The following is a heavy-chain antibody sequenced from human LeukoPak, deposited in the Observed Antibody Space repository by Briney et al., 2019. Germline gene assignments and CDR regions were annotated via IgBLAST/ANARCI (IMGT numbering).Heavy chain of an antibody. CDR3: ARERTDTSMDY. V-gene: IGHV4-61*02. Sequence: SETLSLTCTVSGGSISSGSYYWTWIRQPAEKGLEWIGRIYTSGSTNHNPSLKSRVTISLDTSKNQFSLKLISVTAADTAVYFCARERTDTSMDYWGQGTLVTVSS. CDR2: IYTSGST. CDR1: GGSISSGSYY. D-gene: IGHD5-18*01. J-gene: IGHJ4*02.